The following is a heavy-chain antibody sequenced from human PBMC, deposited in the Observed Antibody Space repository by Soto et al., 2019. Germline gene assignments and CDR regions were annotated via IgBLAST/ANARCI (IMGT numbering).Heavy chain of an antibody. CDR2: VSYSANT. Sequence: ELQESGPGLVKPAETLSLTCTVSGGSISGYHWSWIRQSPGKVLEWIGYVSYSANTNYNPSLKSRVAILVDTPNYQFSLRLTSVTAADTAIYYCARGFDYVDLGGQGIQVTVSS. V-gene: IGHV4-59*01. D-gene: IGHD3-16*01. CDR1: GGSISGYH. J-gene: IGHJ4*02. CDR3: ARGFDYVDL.